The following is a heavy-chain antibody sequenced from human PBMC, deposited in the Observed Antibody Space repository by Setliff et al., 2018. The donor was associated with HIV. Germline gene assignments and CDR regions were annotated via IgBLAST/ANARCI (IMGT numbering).Heavy chain of an antibody. CDR2: IYTTGST. V-gene: IGHV4-59*11. D-gene: IGHD6-6*01. Sequence: KLRKTLSLTCTVSGSSISGHFWTWIRQPPGKGLEWIGYIYTTGSTNYNPSLTSRVTISVDTSKNKFSLKMRSVTAADTAVYYCARVPPEYSSSSQAFDIWGQGTKVTVSS. J-gene: IGHJ3*02. CDR3: ARVPPEYSSSSQAFDI. CDR1: GSSISGHF.